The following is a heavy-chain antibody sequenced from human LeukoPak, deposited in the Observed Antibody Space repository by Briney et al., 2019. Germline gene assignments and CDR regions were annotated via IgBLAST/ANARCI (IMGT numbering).Heavy chain of an antibody. CDR3: TTDDIVVVPAALGGDYYGMDV. Sequence: GGSLRLSCAASGFPFSSYSMNWVRQAPGKGLEWVGRIKSKTDGGTTDYAAPVKGRFTISRDDSKNTLYLQMNSLKTEDTAVYYCTTDDIVVVPAALGGDYYGMDVWGQGTTVTVSS. CDR1: GFPFSSYS. D-gene: IGHD2-2*01. J-gene: IGHJ6*02. CDR2: IKSKTDGGTT. V-gene: IGHV3-15*01.